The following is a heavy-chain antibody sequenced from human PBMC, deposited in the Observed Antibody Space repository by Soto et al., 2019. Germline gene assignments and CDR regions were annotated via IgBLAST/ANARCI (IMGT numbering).Heavy chain of an antibody. CDR2: ISSSSSYI. D-gene: IGHD1-26*01. CDR3: AREELNYYFGIDV. V-gene: IGHV3-21*01. CDR1: GFTFSSYS. J-gene: IGHJ6*02. Sequence: PGGSLRRSCAASGFTFSSYSMNWVRQAPGKGLEWVSSISSSSSYIYYADSVKGRFTISRDNAKNSLYLQMNSLRAEDTAVYYCAREELNYYFGIDVWGQGSAVTV.